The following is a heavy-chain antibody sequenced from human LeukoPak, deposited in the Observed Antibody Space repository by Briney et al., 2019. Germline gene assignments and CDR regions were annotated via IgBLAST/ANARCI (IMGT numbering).Heavy chain of an antibody. J-gene: IGHJ4*02. CDR2: ITWNSGTL. V-gene: IGHV3-9*01. CDR1: GFSFDDYA. Sequence: SGGSLRLSCAASGFSFDDYAMYWVRQAPGKGLEWVSGITWNSGTLGYADSVKGRFTISRDNAKNSLYLQMNSLRTEHTALYYCAKAMSGAVDHWGQGTLVTVSS. CDR3: AKAMSGAVDH. D-gene: IGHD4/OR15-4a*01.